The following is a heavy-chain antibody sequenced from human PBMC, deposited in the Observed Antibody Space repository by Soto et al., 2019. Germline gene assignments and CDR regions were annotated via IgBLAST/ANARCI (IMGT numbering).Heavy chain of an antibody. D-gene: IGHD2-2*01. CDR3: AIGGYPAVVVPAAIENIRFLEVGVPVHCYYMDV. J-gene: IGHJ6*02. V-gene: IGHV1-8*01. Sequence: ASVKVSCKASGYTFTSYDISWVRQATGQGLEWMGWMNPNSGNTGYAQKFQGRVTMTRNTSISTAYMELSSLRSGDTAVYYCAIGGYPAVVVPAAIENIRFLEVGVPVHCYYMDVWRQRTRDTVSS. CDR2: MNPNSGNT. CDR1: GYTFTSYD.